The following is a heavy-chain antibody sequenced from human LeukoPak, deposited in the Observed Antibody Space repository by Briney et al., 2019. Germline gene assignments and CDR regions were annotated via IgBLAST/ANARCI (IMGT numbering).Heavy chain of an antibody. CDR3: AKFKRASYYDSSGSTSPY. CDR1: RFTFSSYA. J-gene: IGHJ4*02. Sequence: GGSLRLSCAASRFTFSSYAMSWVRQAPGKGLEWVSAISGSGGSTYYADSVKGRFTISRDNSKNTLYLQMNSLRAEDTAVYYCAKFKRASYYDSSGSTSPYWGQGTLVTVSS. D-gene: IGHD3-22*01. V-gene: IGHV3-23*01. CDR2: ISGSGGST.